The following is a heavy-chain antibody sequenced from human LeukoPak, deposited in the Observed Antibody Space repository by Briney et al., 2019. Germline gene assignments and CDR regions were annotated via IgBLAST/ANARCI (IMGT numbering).Heavy chain of an antibody. CDR3: ARHRGVYNWFDP. CDR1: GGSISSYY. CDR2: IYTSGST. V-gene: IGHV4-4*09. J-gene: IGHJ5*02. Sequence: PSETLSLTCTVSGGSISSYYWSWIRQPPGEGLEWIGYIYTSGSTNYNPSLKSRVTISVDTSKNQFSLKLSSVTAADTAVYYCARHRGVYNWFDPWGQGTLVTVSS.